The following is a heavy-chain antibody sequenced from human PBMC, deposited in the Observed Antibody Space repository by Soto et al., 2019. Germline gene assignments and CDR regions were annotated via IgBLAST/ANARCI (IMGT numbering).Heavy chain of an antibody. V-gene: IGHV4-34*01. CDR2: INHSGHT. CDR1: GGSLSGYY. Sequence: QVQLQQWVAGLLKPSETLSLTCAVYGGSLSGYYWSWIRQPPGKALEWIGEINHSGHTNYNPSLKSRVTISVDTFKNQLLLNLSSVTAADTAMYYCARHHVRGRTIAGAAEFWVQGTLVTVSS. CDR3: ARHHVRGRTIAGAAEF. D-gene: IGHD1-26*01. J-gene: IGHJ4*02.